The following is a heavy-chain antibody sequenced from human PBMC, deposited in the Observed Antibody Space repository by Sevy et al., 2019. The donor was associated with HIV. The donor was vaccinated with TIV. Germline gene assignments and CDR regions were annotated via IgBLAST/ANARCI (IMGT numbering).Heavy chain of an antibody. J-gene: IGHJ1*01. CDR3: ARGGSYYDSGGYYYEYFQH. V-gene: IGHV1-2*02. D-gene: IGHD3-22*01. CDR1: GYTFTGYY. Sequence: ASVKVSCKASGYTFTGYYMHWLRQAPGQGLEWMGWINPNSGGTNYAQKFQGRVTMTRDTSITTAYMDLSRLRSDDTVVYFCARGGSYYDSGGYYYEYFQHWGQGTMVTVSS. CDR2: INPNSGGT.